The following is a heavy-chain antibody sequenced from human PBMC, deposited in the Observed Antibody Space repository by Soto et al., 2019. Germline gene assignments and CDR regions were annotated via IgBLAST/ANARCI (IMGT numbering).Heavy chain of an antibody. V-gene: IGHV4-34*01. J-gene: IGHJ6*02. Sequence: XATLSLTCAVYGGSFSGYYWSWIRQPPGKGLEWIGEINHSGSTNYNPSLKSRVTISVDTSKNQFSLKLSSVTAADTAVYYCARRKGGSYYYYYGMDVWGQGTTVTVSS. CDR3: ARRKGGSYYYYYGMDV. D-gene: IGHD2-15*01. CDR2: INHSGST. CDR1: GGSFSGYY.